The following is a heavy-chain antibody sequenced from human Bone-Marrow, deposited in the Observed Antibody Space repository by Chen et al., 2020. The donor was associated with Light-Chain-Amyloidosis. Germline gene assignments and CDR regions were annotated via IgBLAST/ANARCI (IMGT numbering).Heavy chain of an antibody. CDR1: GFSIQDYW. V-gene: IGHV3-7*01. J-gene: IGHJ5*02. D-gene: IGHD3-16*01. CDR2: IKQDESER. CDR3: ARDRVTASGYYDS. Sequence: EVQLAESGGGLVQPGGSLTLSCVVSGFSIQDYWMTWVRQAPVRGLEWVANIKQDESERYYVDSVKGRFTISRDNTKNSVYLQMNCLRAEDTALYYCARDRVTASGYYDSWGRGALVTVS.